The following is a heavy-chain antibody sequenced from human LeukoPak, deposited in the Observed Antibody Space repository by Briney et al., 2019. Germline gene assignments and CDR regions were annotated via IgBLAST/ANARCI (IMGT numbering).Heavy chain of an antibody. D-gene: IGHD2-21*02. CDR2: NYRSGCT. J-gene: IGHJ4*02. Sequence: SETLSLTCTVSGVSINSKDWTWIPQPPGKGLEWIGCNYRSGCTNYNPSLKSRVTISVDTSKKQFSLKLSSVTAADTAVYYCARAVTGDLPDYWGQGTLVTVSS. CDR1: GVSINSKD. CDR3: ARAVTGDLPDY. V-gene: IGHV4-59*01.